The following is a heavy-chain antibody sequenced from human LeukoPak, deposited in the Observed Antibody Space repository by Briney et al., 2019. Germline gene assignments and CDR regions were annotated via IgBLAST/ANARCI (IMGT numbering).Heavy chain of an antibody. Sequence: SVKVSCKASGGTFSSYAISWVRQAPGQGLEWMGRIIPILGIANYAQKFQGRVTITADKSTSTAYMELSSLRSEDTAVYYCARGGSSSPTPPYFDYWGQGTLVTVSS. J-gene: IGHJ4*02. CDR3: ARGGSSSPTPPYFDY. D-gene: IGHD6-13*01. V-gene: IGHV1-69*04. CDR2: IIPILGIA. CDR1: GGTFSSYA.